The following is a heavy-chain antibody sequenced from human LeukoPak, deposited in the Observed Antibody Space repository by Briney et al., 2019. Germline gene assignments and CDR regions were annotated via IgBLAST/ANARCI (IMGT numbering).Heavy chain of an antibody. CDR3: ARDPEIGYYFDY. J-gene: IGHJ4*02. CDR1: GYTFTSYY. D-gene: IGHD2-21*01. V-gene: IGHV1-46*01. CDR2: INPSGGST. Sequence: VASVKVSCKASGYTFTSYYMHWVRQAPGQGLEWMGIINPSGGSTSYAQKFQGRVTMTRDVSTSTVYMELSSLSSEDTAVYYCARDPEIGYYFDYWGQGTLVTVSS.